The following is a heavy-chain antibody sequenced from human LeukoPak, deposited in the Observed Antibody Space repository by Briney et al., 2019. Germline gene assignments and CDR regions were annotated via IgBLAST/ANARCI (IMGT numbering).Heavy chain of an antibody. V-gene: IGHV1-2*02. Sequence: ASVTVSCKASGYTFTGYYMHWVRQAPGQGLEWMGWINPNSGGTNYAQKFQGRVTMTRDTSISTAYMELSRLRSDDTAVYYCARAMLSGYSYGSDYFDYWGQGTLVTVSS. CDR2: INPNSGGT. CDR3: ARAMLSGYSYGSDYFDY. D-gene: IGHD5-18*01. CDR1: GYTFTGYY. J-gene: IGHJ4*02.